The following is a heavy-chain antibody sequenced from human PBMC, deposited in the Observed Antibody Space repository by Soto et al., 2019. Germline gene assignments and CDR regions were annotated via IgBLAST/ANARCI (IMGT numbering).Heavy chain of an antibody. CDR1: GFTFSSYG. D-gene: IGHD2-8*01. J-gene: IGHJ4*02. Sequence: GGSLRLSCAASGFTFSSYGMHWVRQAPGKGLEWVAVISYDDRNKYYADSVKGRFTISRDNSKNTLYLQMNSLRAEDTAVYYYATLGGAYCTITDCPDYRGQGTLVTFSS. CDR3: ATLGGAYCTITDCPDY. V-gene: IGHV3-30*03. CDR2: ISYDDRNK.